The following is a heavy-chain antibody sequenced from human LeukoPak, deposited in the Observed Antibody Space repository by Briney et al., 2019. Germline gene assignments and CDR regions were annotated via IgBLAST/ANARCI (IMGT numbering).Heavy chain of an antibody. CDR2: ISGSGGYR. CDR3: ARQADRILIRLSPYLDF. V-gene: IGHV3-21*01. Sequence: GGSLRLSCAASGFIFTSHTIHWVRQAPGKGLEWVSSISGSGGYRYYSDSVRGRFTISRDNANNSVFLQMNSLRVEDMAVYYCARQADRILIRLSPYLDFWGQGALVTVSA. J-gene: IGHJ4*02. CDR1: GFIFTSHT. D-gene: IGHD3-16*01.